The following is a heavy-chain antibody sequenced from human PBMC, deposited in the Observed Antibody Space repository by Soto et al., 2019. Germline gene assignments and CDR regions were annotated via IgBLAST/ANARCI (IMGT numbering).Heavy chain of an antibody. Sequence: SETLSLTCTVSGGSISSYYWSWIRQPPGKGLEWIGYIYYSGSTNYNPSLKSRVTISVDTSKNQFSLKLSSVTAADTAVYYCARERDGYNWGLDAFDIWGPGTMVTVSS. CDR3: ARERDGYNWGLDAFDI. CDR2: IYYSGST. V-gene: IGHV4-59*01. D-gene: IGHD5-12*01. CDR1: GGSISSYY. J-gene: IGHJ3*02.